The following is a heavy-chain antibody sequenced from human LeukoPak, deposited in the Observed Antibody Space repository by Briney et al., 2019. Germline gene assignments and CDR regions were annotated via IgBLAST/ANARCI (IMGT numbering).Heavy chain of an antibody. V-gene: IGHV1-8*01. CDR1: GYTFTSYD. Sequence: PSVKLSCKASGYTFTSYDINWVRQATGQGLEWMGWMNPNSGNTGYAQKFQGRVTMTRNTSISTAYMELSSLRSEDTAVYYCARGRRITIFGVVILGCYMDVWGKGTTVTVSS. CDR3: ARGRRITIFGVVILGCYMDV. J-gene: IGHJ6*03. CDR2: MNPNSGNT. D-gene: IGHD3-3*01.